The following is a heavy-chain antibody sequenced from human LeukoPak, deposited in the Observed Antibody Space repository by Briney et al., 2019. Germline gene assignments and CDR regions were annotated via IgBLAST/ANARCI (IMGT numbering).Heavy chain of an antibody. CDR2: IIPIFGTA. V-gene: IGHV1-69*01. Sequence: ASVKVSCKASGGTFSSYAISWVRQAPGQGLEWMGGIIPIFGTANYAQKFQGRVTITADESTSTAYMELSSLRSEDTAVYYCARAPDGYINEDFDYWGQGTLVTVSS. J-gene: IGHJ4*02. CDR3: ARAPDGYINEDFDY. CDR1: GGTFSSYA. D-gene: IGHD5-24*01.